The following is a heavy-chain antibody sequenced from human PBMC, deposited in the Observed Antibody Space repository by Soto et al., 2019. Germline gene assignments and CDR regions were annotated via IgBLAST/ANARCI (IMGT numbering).Heavy chain of an antibody. CDR2: IIPILGTT. V-gene: IGHV1-69*01. D-gene: IGHD4-4*01. Sequence: QVQLVQSGAEVKKPGSSVKVSCKASGDTFSTSVISWVRQAPGQGLEWVGQIIPILGTTNYAQKFQVRVTCTADESSTTAYMELSSLRSEDTAVYFCARVPTYTSNLYYFDSWGQGTLVTVSS. CDR3: ARVPTYTSNLYYFDS. CDR1: GDTFSTSV. J-gene: IGHJ4*02.